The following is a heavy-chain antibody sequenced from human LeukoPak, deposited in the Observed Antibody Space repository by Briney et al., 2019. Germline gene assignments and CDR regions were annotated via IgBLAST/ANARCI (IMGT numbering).Heavy chain of an antibody. CDR2: ISGSGGST. J-gene: IGHJ4*02. CDR3: AKGGSSSWDFFDY. CDR1: GFTFSSYA. D-gene: IGHD6-13*01. Sequence: GGSLGLSCAASGFTFSSYAMSWVRQAPGKGLEWVSAISGSGGSTYYADSVKGRFTISRDNSKNTLFLQMNSLRAVDTAVYYCAKGGSSSWDFFDYWGQGTLVTVSS. V-gene: IGHV3-23*01.